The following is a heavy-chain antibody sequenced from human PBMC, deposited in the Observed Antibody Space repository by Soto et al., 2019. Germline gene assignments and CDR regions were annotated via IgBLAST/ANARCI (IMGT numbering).Heavy chain of an antibody. CDR2: IYNNGRT. V-gene: IGHV4-59*12. CDR3: ARCSLVVVPAPGFDP. CDR1: GGSISSSS. D-gene: IGHD2-2*01. J-gene: IGHJ5*02. Sequence: SETLSLTCTVSGGSISSSSWSWIRQPPGRGLEWIGYIYNNGRTDYNPSLKSRVTISVDTSKNHFSLKLSSVTPADTALYYCARCSLVVVPAPGFDPWGRGTLVTVSS.